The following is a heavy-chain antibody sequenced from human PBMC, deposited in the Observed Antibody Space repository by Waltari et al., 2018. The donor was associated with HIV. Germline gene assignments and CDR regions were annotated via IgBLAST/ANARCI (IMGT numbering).Heavy chain of an antibody. CDR2: TYPLGNT. D-gene: IGHD6-13*01. CDR1: VDYISIYY. V-gene: IGHV4-59*01. J-gene: IGHJ4*02. CDR3: ARAAAGRVLDY. Sequence: QVQLQESGPGLVKPSETLSLTCTASVDYISIYYWTWIRQPPVKGLEWIGYTYPLGNTDYNPSLKSRVAISVDTSQSQFSLKLSSVTAADTAVYYCARAAAGRVLDYWGQGILVTVSS.